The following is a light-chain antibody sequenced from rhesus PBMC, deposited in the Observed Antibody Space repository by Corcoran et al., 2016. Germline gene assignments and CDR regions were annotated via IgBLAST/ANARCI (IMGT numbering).Light chain of an antibody. CDR1: QSVSSY. J-gene: IGKJ2*01. V-gene: IGKV3-10*01. CDR3: YQHSSGYS. Sequence: QVILTQSPATLSLSPGERATLSCRASQSVSSYLAWYQQKPGQAPRLLIYGASSRDTGIPDRFGGSGSGTDFTLTISSLEPEDVGVYHCYQHSSGYSFGQGTKVEIK. CDR2: GAS.